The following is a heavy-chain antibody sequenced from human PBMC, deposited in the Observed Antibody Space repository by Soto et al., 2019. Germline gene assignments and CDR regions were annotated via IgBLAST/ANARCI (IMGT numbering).Heavy chain of an antibody. Sequence: QVQLVQSGAEVKKPGSSVKVSCKASGGTFSSYAISWVRQAPGHGLEWMGGIIHIFGTANYAQKFQGRVTITEDESTSTSYMELSSLRSEDTAVYYCARDRDEFWSGYHPSNYYYYGMDVWGQGTTVTVSS. V-gene: IGHV1-69*01. CDR2: IIHIFGTA. CDR3: ARDRDEFWSGYHPSNYYYYGMDV. D-gene: IGHD3-3*01. CDR1: GGTFSSYA. J-gene: IGHJ6*02.